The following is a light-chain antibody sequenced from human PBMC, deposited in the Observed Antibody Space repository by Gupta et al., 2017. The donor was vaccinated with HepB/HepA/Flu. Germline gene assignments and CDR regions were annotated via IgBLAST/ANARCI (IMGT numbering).Light chain of an antibody. J-gene: IGLJ2*01. Sequence: QSVLTPPPSVSGAPGQRVTISCTGSSPNIGAGYDVHWYQQLPGTAPNLLIYGNSNRPSGVPDRFSGSKSGTSASLAITGLQAEDEADYYCQSYDSSLSGSVVFGGGTKLTVL. CDR2: GNS. CDR3: QSYDSSLSGSVV. V-gene: IGLV1-40*01. CDR1: SPNIGAGYD.